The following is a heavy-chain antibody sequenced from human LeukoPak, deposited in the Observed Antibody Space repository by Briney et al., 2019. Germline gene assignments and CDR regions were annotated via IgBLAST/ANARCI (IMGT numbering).Heavy chain of an antibody. CDR1: GGSISSSNYY. CDR2: IYSRGSI. V-gene: IGHV4-39*07. Sequence: AETLSLTCIVSGGSISSSNYYWGWIGQSPGKGLEWIGSIYSRGSIYYDPSLKSLVIVSSDMSKNQFSLMLNSVTAADTAVYYCARVAAGKGYPFDYWGQGTLVTVSS. D-gene: IGHD6-13*01. J-gene: IGHJ4*02. CDR3: ARVAAGKGYPFDY.